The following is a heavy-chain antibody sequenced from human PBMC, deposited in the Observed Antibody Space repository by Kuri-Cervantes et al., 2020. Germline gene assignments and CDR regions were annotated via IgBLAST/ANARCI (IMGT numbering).Heavy chain of an antibody. V-gene: IGHV4-30-2*01. J-gene: IGHJ4*02. CDR2: IYHRGST. Sequence: SQTLSLTCAVYGGSFSGYYWSWIRQPPGKGLEWIGYIYHRGSTYYNPSLKSRVTISVDRSKNQFSLKLSSVTAADTAVYYCARAAEGGQLLDYWGQGTLVTVSS. CDR3: ARAAEGGQLLDY. D-gene: IGHD2-2*01. CDR1: GGSFSGYY.